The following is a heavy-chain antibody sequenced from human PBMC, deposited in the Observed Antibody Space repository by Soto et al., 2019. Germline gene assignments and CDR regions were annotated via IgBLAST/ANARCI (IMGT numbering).Heavy chain of an antibody. V-gene: IGHV4-39*01. J-gene: IGHJ4*02. CDR3: ARLDIWFGEGELLYYFDY. D-gene: IGHD3-10*01. Sequence: QLQLQESGPGLVKPSETLSLTCTVSGGSISSSSYYWGWIRQPPGKGLEWIGSIYYSGSTYYNPSLKSRVTISVDTSKNQFSLKLSSVTAADTAVYYCARLDIWFGEGELLYYFDYWGQGTLVTVSS. CDR1: GGSISSSSYY. CDR2: IYYSGST.